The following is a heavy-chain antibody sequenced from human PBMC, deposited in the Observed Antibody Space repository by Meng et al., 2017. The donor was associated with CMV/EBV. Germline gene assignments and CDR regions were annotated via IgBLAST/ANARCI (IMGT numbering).Heavy chain of an antibody. V-gene: IGHV4-30-4*08. Sequence: QGQLQESGPGMVKPSQTLALTCTVSGGSISSGDYYWSWIRQPPGKGLEWIGYIYYSGSTYYNPSLKSRVTISVDTSKNQFSLKLSSVTAADTALYYCARTGEYPTFDYWGQGTLVTVSS. CDR2: IYYSGST. CDR3: ARTGEYPTFDY. J-gene: IGHJ4*02. CDR1: GGSISSGDYY. D-gene: IGHD2/OR15-2a*01.